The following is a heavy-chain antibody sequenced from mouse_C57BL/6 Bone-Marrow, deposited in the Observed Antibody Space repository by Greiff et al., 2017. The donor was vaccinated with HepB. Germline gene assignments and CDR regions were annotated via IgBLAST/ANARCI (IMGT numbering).Heavy chain of an antibody. V-gene: IGHV1-5*01. Sequence: EVQLQQSGTVLARPGASVKMSCKTSGYTFTSYWMHWVKQRPGQGLEWIGAIYPGNSDTSYNQKFKGKAKLTAVTSASTAYMELSSLTNEDSAVYNCTRRYYGNYVNWYFDVWGTGTTVTVSS. CDR1: GYTFTSYW. CDR3: TRRYYGNYVNWYFDV. D-gene: IGHD2-1*01. CDR2: IYPGNSDT. J-gene: IGHJ1*03.